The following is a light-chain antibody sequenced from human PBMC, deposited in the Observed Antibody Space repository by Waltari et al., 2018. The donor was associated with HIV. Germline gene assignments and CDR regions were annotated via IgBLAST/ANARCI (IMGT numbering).Light chain of an antibody. CDR3: QSADSSGTWV. J-gene: IGLJ2*01. Sequence: VSVSPGQTARITCSGDALPKQYAYWYQQRPGQAPVLVMSKDSERPSGIPERFSGSSSGTTVTLTISGVQAEDEADYYCQSADSSGTWVFGGGTKLTVL. CDR1: ALPKQY. CDR2: KDS. V-gene: IGLV3-25*03.